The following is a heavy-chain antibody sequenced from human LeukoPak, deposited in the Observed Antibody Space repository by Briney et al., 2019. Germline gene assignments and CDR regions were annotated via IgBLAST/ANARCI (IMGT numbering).Heavy chain of an antibody. CDR3: AKGQRYDYVWGFEY. CDR1: GFTFSSHA. V-gene: IGHV3-23*01. CDR2: ICGSGTST. D-gene: IGHD3-16*01. J-gene: IGHJ4*02. Sequence: GGSLRLSCAASGFTFSSHAMSWVRQAPGKGLEWVSAICGSGTSTYYADSVKGRFTISRDNSQNTVYLQMNSLRAEDTAVYYCAKGQRYDYVWGFEYWGQGTLVTVSS.